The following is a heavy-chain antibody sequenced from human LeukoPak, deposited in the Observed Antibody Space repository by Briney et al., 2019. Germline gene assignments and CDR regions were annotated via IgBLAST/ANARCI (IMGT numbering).Heavy chain of an antibody. CDR2: FSGSGGST. CDR3: AKAAGSYSGALDY. Sequence: GGSLRLSCAASGFTFSSYAMSWVRQAPGKGLEWVSAFSGSGGSTYYADSVKGRFTIPRDNSKNTLYLQMNSVRAEDTAVYYCAKAAGSYSGALDYWGQGTLVTVSS. J-gene: IGHJ4*02. V-gene: IGHV3-23*01. CDR1: GFTFSSYA. D-gene: IGHD5-12*01.